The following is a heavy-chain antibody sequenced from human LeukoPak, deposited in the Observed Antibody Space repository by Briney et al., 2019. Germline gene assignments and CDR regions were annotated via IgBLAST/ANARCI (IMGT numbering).Heavy chain of an antibody. Sequence: GRSLRLSCAASGFTFSSYAMHWVRQAPGKGLEWVAVISYDGSNKYYADSVKGRFTISRDNSKNTLYLQMNSLRAEDTAVYYCARGYYYDSSGYPPLDWGQGTLVTVSS. V-gene: IGHV3-30-3*01. J-gene: IGHJ4*02. D-gene: IGHD3-22*01. CDR2: ISYDGSNK. CDR1: GFTFSSYA. CDR3: ARGYYYDSSGYPPLD.